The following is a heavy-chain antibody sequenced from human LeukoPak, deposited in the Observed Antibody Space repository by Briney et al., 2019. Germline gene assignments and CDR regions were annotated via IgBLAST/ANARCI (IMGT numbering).Heavy chain of an antibody. CDR3: AREGGDYVWGSYHLDY. D-gene: IGHD3-16*01. V-gene: IGHV1-24*01. CDR1: GCTLTEFS. CDR2: FEDDEK. J-gene: IGHJ4*02. Sequence: GASVKVSCKVSGCTLTEFSMHWVRQAPGKGLEWMGGFEDDEKIYARKFQGRVTMTEDTSTSTAYMELRSLRSGDTAVYYCAREGGDYVWGSYHLDYWGQGTLVTVSS.